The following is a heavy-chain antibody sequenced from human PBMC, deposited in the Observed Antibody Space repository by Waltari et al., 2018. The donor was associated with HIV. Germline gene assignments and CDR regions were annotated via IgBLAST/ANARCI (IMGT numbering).Heavy chain of an antibody. CDR3: ARSGEVRGVIINWFDP. D-gene: IGHD3-10*01. CDR2: ISAYNGNT. J-gene: IGHJ5*02. V-gene: IGHV1-18*01. Sequence: VQLVQSGAEGKKHGAPVQVSCKASGYNFTRYGISWGRQATGQGLEWMGWISAYNGNTNYAQKLQGRVTMTTDTSTSTAYMELRSLRSDDTAVYYCARSGEVRGVIINWFDPWGQGTLVTVSS. CDR1: GYNFTRYG.